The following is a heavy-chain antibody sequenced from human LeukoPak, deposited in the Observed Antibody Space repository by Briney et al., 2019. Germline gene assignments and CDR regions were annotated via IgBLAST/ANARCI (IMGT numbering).Heavy chain of an antibody. CDR2: IIPIFGTA. CDR3: ARDLSDFWSGFGF. CDR1: GGTFSSYA. Sequence: ASVKVSCKASGGTFSSYAISWVRQAPGQGLEWMGRIIPIFGTANYAQKFQGRVTITTDESTSTACMELSSLRSEDTAVYYCARDLSDFWSGFGFWGQGTLVTVSS. J-gene: IGHJ4*02. D-gene: IGHD3-3*01. V-gene: IGHV1-69*05.